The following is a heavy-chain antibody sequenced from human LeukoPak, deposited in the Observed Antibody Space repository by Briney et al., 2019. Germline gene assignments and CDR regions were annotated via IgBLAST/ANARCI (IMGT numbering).Heavy chain of an antibody. D-gene: IGHD3-3*01. CDR2: IYPGDSDT. J-gene: IGHJ5*02. V-gene: IGHV5-51*01. CDR3: ARHLTGGLITIFGVGLFGFDP. CDR1: GYSFTSYW. Sequence: GESLKISCKGSGYSFTSYWIGWVRQMPGKGLEWMGIIYPGDSDTRYSPSFQGQVTISADKSISTAYLQWSSLKASDTAMYYCARHLTGGLITIFGVGLFGFDPWGQGTLVTVSS.